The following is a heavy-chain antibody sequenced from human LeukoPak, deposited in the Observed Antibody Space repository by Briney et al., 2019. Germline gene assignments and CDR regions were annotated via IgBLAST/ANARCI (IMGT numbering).Heavy chain of an antibody. J-gene: IGHJ4*02. V-gene: IGHV4-59*01. Sequence: PSETLSLTCTVSGGSISGYYCNWFRQPPGKGLEWIGYIYYKGNTNFNPSLKSRVTISIDTSKNQFSLQLKSVTAADTAVYYCARMDSGGYGYFDYWGQGTLVTVSS. CDR3: ARMDSGGYGYFDY. CDR1: GGSISGYY. D-gene: IGHD3-22*01. CDR2: IYYKGNT.